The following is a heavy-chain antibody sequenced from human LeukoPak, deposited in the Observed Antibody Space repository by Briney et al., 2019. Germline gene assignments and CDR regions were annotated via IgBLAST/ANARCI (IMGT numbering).Heavy chain of an antibody. CDR2: ISSSSRTI. Sequence: GGSLRLSCAASGFTFSSYSMNWVRQAPGKGLEWVSYISSSSRTIYYADSVKGRFTISRDNAKNSLYLQMNSLRAEDTAVYYCARVNYDDDYYYYYMDVWGKGTTVTISS. J-gene: IGHJ6*03. CDR3: ARVNYDDDYYYYYMDV. CDR1: GFTFSSYS. V-gene: IGHV3-48*01. D-gene: IGHD4-17*01.